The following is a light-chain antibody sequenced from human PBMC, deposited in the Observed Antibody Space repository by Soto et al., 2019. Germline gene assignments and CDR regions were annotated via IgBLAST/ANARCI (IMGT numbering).Light chain of an antibody. J-gene: IGKJ4*01. Sequence: EIVMTQSPATLSVSPGERVTLSCRASQSVSSSLGWYQQKRGQAPRLLIYGASTGATGIPARFSGSGSGTEFTLTISSLQSEDFAVYYCQQYYSWPLTFGGGTNVEIK. V-gene: IGKV3-15*01. CDR3: QQYYSWPLT. CDR1: QSVSSS. CDR2: GAS.